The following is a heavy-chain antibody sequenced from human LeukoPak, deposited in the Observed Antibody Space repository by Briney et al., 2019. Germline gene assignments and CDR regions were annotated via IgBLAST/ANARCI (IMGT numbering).Heavy chain of an antibody. CDR1: GYSISSGYY. D-gene: IGHD6-25*01. V-gene: IGHV4-38-2*02. CDR3: ARAAAYYYYMDV. J-gene: IGHJ6*03. CDR2: IYHSGST. Sequence: SETLSLTCTVSGYSISSGYYWGWIRQPPGKGLEWIGSIYHSGSTYYNPSLKSRVTISVDTSKNQFSLKLSSVTAADTAVYYCARAAAYYYYMDVWGKGTTVTISS.